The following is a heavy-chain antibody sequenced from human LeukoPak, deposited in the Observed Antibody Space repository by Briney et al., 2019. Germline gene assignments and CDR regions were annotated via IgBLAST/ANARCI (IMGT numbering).Heavy chain of an antibody. CDR3: AKGRDGYNYDY. D-gene: IGHD5-24*01. CDR2: IWRDGSNK. V-gene: IGHV3-33*06. Sequence: QPGGSLRLSCEASGFTFSDFGMHWVRQAPGKGLEWVAIIWRDGSNKYYADSVKGRFTISRDNSKNTLYLQMNSLRAEDTAVYYCAKGRDGYNYDYWGQGTLVTVSS. J-gene: IGHJ4*02. CDR1: GFTFSDFG.